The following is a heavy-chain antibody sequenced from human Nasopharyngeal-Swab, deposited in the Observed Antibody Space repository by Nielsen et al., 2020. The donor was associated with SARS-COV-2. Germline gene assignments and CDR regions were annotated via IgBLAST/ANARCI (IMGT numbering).Heavy chain of an antibody. J-gene: IGHJ4*02. V-gene: IGHV3-23*01. CDR2: ITGRLGDT. D-gene: IGHD5-18*01. CDR3: SRDPFGAMVDYFDY. Sequence: GGSLRLSCAASGFTFGNYAMSWVRQAPGTGLEWVSGITGRLGDTYYGDSVKGRFTISRDNSKNTVYLQMNSLRAEDTAVYYCSRDPFGAMVDYFDYWGQGTLVIVSS. CDR1: GFTFGNYA.